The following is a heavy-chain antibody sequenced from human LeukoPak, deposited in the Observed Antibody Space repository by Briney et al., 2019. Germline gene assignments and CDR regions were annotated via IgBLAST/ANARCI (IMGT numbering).Heavy chain of an antibody. D-gene: IGHD2-15*01. Sequence: ASVKVSCKASGYTFTGYYMHWVRQAPGQGLEWMGWINPNSGGTNYAQKFQGRVTMTRDTSISTAYMELSRLRSEDTAVYYCATPLKRGVRNDAFDIWGQGTMVTVSS. J-gene: IGHJ3*02. CDR3: ATPLKRGVRNDAFDI. CDR1: GYTFTGYY. CDR2: INPNSGGT. V-gene: IGHV1-2*02.